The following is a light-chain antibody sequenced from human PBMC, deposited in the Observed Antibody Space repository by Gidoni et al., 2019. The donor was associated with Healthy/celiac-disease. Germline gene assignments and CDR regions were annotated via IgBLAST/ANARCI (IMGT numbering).Light chain of an antibody. J-gene: IGLJ2*01. Sequence: QSALTQLASVLRSPGQSITISCTGTSSDVGGHNYVSWYQQHPGKAPKLMIYEVSNRPSGVSNRFSGSKSGNTASLTISVLQAEDEADYYCSSYTSSSTLVFGGGTKLTVL. CDR1: SSDVGGHNY. CDR3: SSYTSSSTLV. CDR2: EVS. V-gene: IGLV2-14*01.